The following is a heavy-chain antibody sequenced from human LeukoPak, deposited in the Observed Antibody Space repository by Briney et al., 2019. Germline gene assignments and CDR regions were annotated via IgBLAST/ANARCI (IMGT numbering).Heavy chain of an antibody. D-gene: IGHD3-3*01. CDR3: AREVRFLEWLSNFDL. CDR1: GGSFSGYY. J-gene: IGHJ2*01. CDR2: INHSGST. V-gene: IGHV4-34*01. Sequence: SETLSLTCAVYGGSFSGYYWSWIRQPPGKGLEWIGEINHSGSTNYNPSLKSRVTISVDTSKNQFSLKLSSVTAADTAVYYCAREVRFLEWLSNFDLWGRGTLVTVSS.